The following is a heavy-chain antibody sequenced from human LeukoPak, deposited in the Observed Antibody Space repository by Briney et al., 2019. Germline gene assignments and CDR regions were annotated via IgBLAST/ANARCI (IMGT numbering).Heavy chain of an antibody. CDR3: ARYWVWFNGYDCFDY. V-gene: IGHV1-18*01. J-gene: IGHJ4*02. D-gene: IGHD5-12*01. Sequence: ASVKVSCKASGYTFTTYGISWVRQAPGQGLEWMGWVSTYKGDTNYAQSLQGRVTMTTDTSTNTAYMELRSLTSGDTAVYYCARYWVWFNGYDCFDYWGQGTLVTVSS. CDR1: GYTFTTYG. CDR2: VSTYKGDT.